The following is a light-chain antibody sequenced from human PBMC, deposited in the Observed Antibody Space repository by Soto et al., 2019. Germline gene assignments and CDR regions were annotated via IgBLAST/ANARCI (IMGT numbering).Light chain of an antibody. CDR1: QSVSSY. CDR3: QQYGSSPLT. V-gene: IGKV3-20*01. J-gene: IGKJ5*01. CDR2: DTS. Sequence: EIVLTQSPGTLSLSVGERVTISCRASQSVSSYLAWYQQTPGQAPRLLIYDTSNRATGTPDRFSGSGSGTDFTLTISRLEPEDFTVYYCQQYGSSPLTFGGGTRLEIK.